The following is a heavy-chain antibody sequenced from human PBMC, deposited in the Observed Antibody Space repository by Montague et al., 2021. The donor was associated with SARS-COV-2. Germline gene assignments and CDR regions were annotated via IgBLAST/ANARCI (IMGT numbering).Heavy chain of an antibody. CDR1: DGSFSDYS. CDR3: ARGRQHFNMIVVVMTGGEYYFDY. Sequence: SETLSLTCAVYDGSFSDYSWTWIRQPPGKGLEWIGEINHRGSTNYNPSLKSRVTISVDTSKNQFSLYLGSVTAADTAVYYCARGRQHFNMIVVVMTGGEYYFDYWGQGTLVTVSS. CDR2: INHRGST. D-gene: IGHD3-22*01. J-gene: IGHJ4*02. V-gene: IGHV4-34*01.